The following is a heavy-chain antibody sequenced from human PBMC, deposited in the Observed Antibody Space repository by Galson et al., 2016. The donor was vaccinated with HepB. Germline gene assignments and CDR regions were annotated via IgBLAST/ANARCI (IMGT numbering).Heavy chain of an antibody. Sequence: SLRLSCAASGFCFSNSGMSWVRQAPGRGLEWVSGITRSGGATHYADFVKGRVTISRDTSKNTLYLYMNNVTAGDTAIYYCGKHGGFEYWGQGALVTVSS. V-gene: IGHV3-23*01. CDR1: GFCFSNSG. CDR2: ITRSGGAT. D-gene: IGHD3-16*01. CDR3: GKHGGFEY. J-gene: IGHJ4*02.